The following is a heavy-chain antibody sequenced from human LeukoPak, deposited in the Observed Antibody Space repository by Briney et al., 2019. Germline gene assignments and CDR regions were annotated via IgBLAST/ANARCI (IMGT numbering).Heavy chain of an antibody. J-gene: IGHJ4*02. D-gene: IGHD6-13*01. V-gene: IGHV1-18*01. CDR3: ARAVWIEGIAAAGDFDY. CDR1: GHTFTSYG. Sequence: ASVKVSCKASGHTFTSYGISWVRQAPGQGLEWMGWISAYSGNTNYAQKLQGRVTMTTDTSTSTAYMELRSLRSDDTAVYYCARAVWIEGIAAAGDFDYWGQGTLVTVSS. CDR2: ISAYSGNT.